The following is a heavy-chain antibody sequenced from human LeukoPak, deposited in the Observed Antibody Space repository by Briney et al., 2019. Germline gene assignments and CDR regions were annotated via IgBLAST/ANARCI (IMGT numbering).Heavy chain of an antibody. CDR2: MNPNSGNT. CDR3: ARAIRADRRGSWFDP. V-gene: IGHV1-8*03. D-gene: IGHD6-6*01. CDR1: GYSFTSYD. Sequence: ASVKVSCKASGYSFTSYDINWVRQATGQGLEWIGWMNPNSGNTGYAQKFQGRVTFTRNTSITTAYMELGSLRSEDTAVYHCARAIRADRRGSWFDPWGQGTLVTVSS. J-gene: IGHJ5*02.